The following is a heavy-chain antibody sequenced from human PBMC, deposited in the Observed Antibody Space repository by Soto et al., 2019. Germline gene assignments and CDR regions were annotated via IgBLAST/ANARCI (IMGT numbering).Heavy chain of an antibody. V-gene: IGHV3-23*01. CDR2: ISPSAAAT. CDR1: GITFSDYA. CDR3: LKENPVAVAGY. Sequence: EEQLLESGGGLVQPGGSLRLSCVASGITFSDYAMSWVRQAPGKGLEWVSAISPSAAATYYADSVKGRFTISSDNSKNTLSLQMDSLRVEDTAVYYCLKENPVAVAGYWGQGTLVTVSS. J-gene: IGHJ4*02. D-gene: IGHD6-19*01.